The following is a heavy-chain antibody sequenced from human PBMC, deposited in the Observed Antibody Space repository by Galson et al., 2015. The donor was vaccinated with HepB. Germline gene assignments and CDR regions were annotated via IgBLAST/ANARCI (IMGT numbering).Heavy chain of an antibody. CDR1: GGSISSYY. D-gene: IGHD1-26*01. CDR3: ARGGSYRHFDY. Sequence: SETLSLTCTVSGGSISSYYWSWIRQPPGKGLECIGYTYYSGSPNYNPSLKSRVTISVDTSKNQFSLRLSSVTAADTAVYYCARGGSYRHFDYWGQGTLVTVSS. V-gene: IGHV4-59*01. J-gene: IGHJ4*02. CDR2: TYYSGSP.